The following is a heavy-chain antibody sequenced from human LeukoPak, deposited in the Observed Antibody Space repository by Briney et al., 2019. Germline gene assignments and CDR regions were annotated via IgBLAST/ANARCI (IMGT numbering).Heavy chain of an antibody. Sequence: PGGSLRLSCAASGFTFSSYAMSWVRQAPGKGLEWVSAISGSGGSTYYADSVKGRFTISRDNSKNTAYLQMNSLKTEDTAVYYCTRKFIAAAGTDYYYYYMDVWGKGTTVTVSS. CDR1: GFTFSSYA. CDR3: TRKFIAAAGTDYYYYYMDV. CDR2: ISGSGGST. J-gene: IGHJ6*03. D-gene: IGHD6-13*01. V-gene: IGHV3-23*01.